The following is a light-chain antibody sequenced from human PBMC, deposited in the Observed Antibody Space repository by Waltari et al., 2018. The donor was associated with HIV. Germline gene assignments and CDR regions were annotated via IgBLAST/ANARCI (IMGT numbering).Light chain of an antibody. CDR2: EVS. Sequence: QSALTQPASVSGSPGQSITISCTGTRSDVGGYNYVSWYQQHPGKAPKLIIYEVSNRPSGVSNRFSGSKSGNTASLTISGLQAEDEADYYCSSYTTSSTSVVFGGGTKLTVL. J-gene: IGLJ2*01. CDR1: RSDVGGYNY. V-gene: IGLV2-14*01. CDR3: SSYTTSSTSVV.